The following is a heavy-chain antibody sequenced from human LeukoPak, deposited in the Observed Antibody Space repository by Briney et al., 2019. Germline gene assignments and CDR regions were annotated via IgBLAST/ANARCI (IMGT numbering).Heavy chain of an antibody. D-gene: IGHD6-19*01. CDR1: GYTFTSYD. V-gene: IGHV1-8*01. CDR2: MSPNSGNT. Sequence: ASVKVSCKASGYTFTSYDINWVRQATGQGLEWMGWMSPNSGNTGYAQKFQGRVTMTRNTSISTAYMELSSLRSEDTAVYYCARRHSSGWYYYYYYGMDVWGQGTTVTVSS. CDR3: ARRHSSGWYYYYYYGMDV. J-gene: IGHJ6*02.